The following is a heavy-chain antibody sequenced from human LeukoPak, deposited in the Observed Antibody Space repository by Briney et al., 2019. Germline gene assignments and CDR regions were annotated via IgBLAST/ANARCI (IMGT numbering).Heavy chain of an antibody. D-gene: IGHD3-10*01. V-gene: IGHV1-2*02. CDR2: INPNSGGT. J-gene: IGHJ4*02. Sequence: ASVKVSRKASGYTFTGYYMHWVRQAPGQGLEWMGWINPNSGGTNYAQKFQGRVTMTRDTSISTAYMELSRLRSDDTAVYYCARSMVRGVIIGMDWGQGTLVTVSS. CDR3: ARSMVRGVIIGMD. CDR1: GYTFTGYY.